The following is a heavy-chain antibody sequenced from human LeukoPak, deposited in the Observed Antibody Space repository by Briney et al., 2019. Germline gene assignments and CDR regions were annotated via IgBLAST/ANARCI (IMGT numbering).Heavy chain of an antibody. V-gene: IGHV1-69*13. CDR1: GGTFSSYA. J-gene: IGHJ4*02. D-gene: IGHD3-10*01. Sequence: GASVKVSCKASGGTFSSYAISWVRQAPGQGLGWMGGIIPIFGTANYAQKFQGRVTITADESTSTAYMELSSLRSEDTAVYYCARTLSGSGSSGAYDYWGQGTLDTVSS. CDR3: ARTLSGSGSSGAYDY. CDR2: IIPIFGTA.